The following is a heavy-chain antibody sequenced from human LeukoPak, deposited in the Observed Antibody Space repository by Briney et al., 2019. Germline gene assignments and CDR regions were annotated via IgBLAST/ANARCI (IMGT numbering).Heavy chain of an antibody. CDR3: ATSKYSGSY. Sequence: GGSLRLSCAASGFTFSSYGMSGVRQAPGKGLEGVSAISGSGGRIYYGASVKGRFTISRDNAKNTLNLQRNSLRAEDTAVYYCATSKYSGSYWGQGTLVTVSS. D-gene: IGHD1-26*01. V-gene: IGHV3-23*01. CDR2: ISGSGGRI. CDR1: GFTFSSYG. J-gene: IGHJ4*02.